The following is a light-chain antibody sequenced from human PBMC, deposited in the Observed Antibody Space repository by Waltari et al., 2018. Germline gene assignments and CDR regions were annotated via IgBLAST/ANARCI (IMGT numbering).Light chain of an antibody. J-gene: IGLJ1*01. CDR3: SSYTSSSTYV. CDR2: EVS. Sequence: QSALPQPASVSGSPGQSITISCTGTSSDVGGYNYVSWYQQHPGKAPKLMIYEVSKRPSGVSNPFSGSKSGNTASLTISGLQAEDEADYYCSSYTSSSTYVFGTGTKVTVL. V-gene: IGLV2-14*01. CDR1: SSDVGGYNY.